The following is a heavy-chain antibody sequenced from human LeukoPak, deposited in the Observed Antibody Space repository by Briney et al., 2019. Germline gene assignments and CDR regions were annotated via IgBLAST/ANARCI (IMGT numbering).Heavy chain of an antibody. CDR3: ARRHWGPIDY. D-gene: IGHD7-27*01. J-gene: IGHJ4*02. V-gene: IGHV4-59*08. CDR1: GGSISSYY. Sequence: SETPSLTCTVSGGSISSYYWSWIRQPPGKGLEWIGYIYYSGSTNYNPSLKSRVAISVDTSKNQFSLKLSSVTAADTAVYYCARRHWGPIDYWGQGTLVTVSS. CDR2: IYYSGST.